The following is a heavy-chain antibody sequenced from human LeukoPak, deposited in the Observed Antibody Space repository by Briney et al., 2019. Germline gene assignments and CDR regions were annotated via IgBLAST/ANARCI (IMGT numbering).Heavy chain of an antibody. CDR1: GYTFTTYI. V-gene: IGHV1-18*01. J-gene: IGHJ4*02. CDR3: ARLGVSLGYCSGISCYDDY. CDR2: ISAYNGNT. D-gene: IGHD2-15*01. Sequence: ASVKVSCKASGYTFTTYIIHWVRQAPGQGPEWMGWISAYNGNTNYAQKLQGRVTMTTDTSTSTAYMELRSLRSDDTAVYYCARLGVSLGYCSGISCYDDYWVQVTLVTVS.